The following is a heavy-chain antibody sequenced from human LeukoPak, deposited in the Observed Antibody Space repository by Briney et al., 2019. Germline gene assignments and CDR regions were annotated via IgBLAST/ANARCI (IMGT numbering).Heavy chain of an antibody. J-gene: IGHJ4*02. CDR2: IYYSGST. CDR1: GGSINSGGYY. V-gene: IGHV4-31*03. D-gene: IGHD6-13*01. CDR3: ARGHSSTWYEDY. Sequence: SETLSLTCTVSGGSINSGGYYWSWIRQHPGKGLEWIGYIYYSGSTYYNPSLKSRVSISVDTSENQFSLNLNSVTAADTAVYYCARGHSSTWYEDYWGQGTLVTVSS.